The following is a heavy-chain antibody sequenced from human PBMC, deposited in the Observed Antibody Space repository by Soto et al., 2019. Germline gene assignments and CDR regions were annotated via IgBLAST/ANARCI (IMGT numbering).Heavy chain of an antibody. CDR3: ARDFGSDLSAPGAVFDS. Sequence: SVKVSCKASGGTFSSYAISWVRQAPGQGLEWMGGIIPIFGTANYAQKFQGRVTITADKSTSTAYMELRSLQSDDTAVYYCARDFGSDLSAPGAVFDSWGQGALVTVSS. CDR2: IIPIFGTA. CDR1: GGTFSSYA. J-gene: IGHJ4*02. D-gene: IGHD3-3*01. V-gene: IGHV1-69*06.